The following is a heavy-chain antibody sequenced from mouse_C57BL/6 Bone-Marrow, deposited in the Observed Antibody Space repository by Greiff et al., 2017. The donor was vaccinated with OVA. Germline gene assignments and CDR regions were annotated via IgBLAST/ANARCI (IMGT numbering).Heavy chain of an antibody. D-gene: IGHD2-3*01. CDR3: ASHDGYYPAWFAY. J-gene: IGHJ3*01. V-gene: IGHV3-8*01. Sequence: EVKLQESGPGLAKPSQTLSLTCSVTGYSITSYYWNWIRKFPGNKLEYMGYISYSGSTYYNPSLKSRISITRDTSKNQYYLQLNSVTNEDTATYYCASHDGYYPAWFAYWGQGTLVTVSA. CDR1: GYSITSYY. CDR2: ISYSGST.